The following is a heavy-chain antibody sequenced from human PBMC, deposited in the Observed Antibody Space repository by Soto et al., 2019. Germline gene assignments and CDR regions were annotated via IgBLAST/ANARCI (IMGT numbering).Heavy chain of an antibody. Sequence: EVQLVESGGGLIQPGGSLRLSCAASGFTVTNKYRTWVRQAPGKGLEWVSNIYSGGTTSYEDPWRGRFTIPRDNSKDILYLQMNSLRAEDTAVYYCARVDYGDYCWYFDLWGRGTLVTVSS. CDR2: IYSGGTT. D-gene: IGHD4-17*01. CDR1: GFTVTNKY. V-gene: IGHV3-53*01. J-gene: IGHJ2*01. CDR3: ARVDYGDYCWYFDL.